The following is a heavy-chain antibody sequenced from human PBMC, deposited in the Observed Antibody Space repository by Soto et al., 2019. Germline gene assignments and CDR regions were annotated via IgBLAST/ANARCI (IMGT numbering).Heavy chain of an antibody. D-gene: IGHD2-2*01. V-gene: IGHV1-2*04. CDR1: GYTFTGYY. CDR2: INPNSGGT. Sequence: QVQLVQSGAEVKKPGASVKVSCKASGYTFTGYYMHWVRQAPGQGLEWMGWINPNSGGTNYAQKFQGWVTMTRDTSISTAYMELGRLRSDDTAVYYCARDYREVVPAADYYYYYMDVWGKGTTVTVSS. CDR3: ARDYREVVPAADYYYYYMDV. J-gene: IGHJ6*03.